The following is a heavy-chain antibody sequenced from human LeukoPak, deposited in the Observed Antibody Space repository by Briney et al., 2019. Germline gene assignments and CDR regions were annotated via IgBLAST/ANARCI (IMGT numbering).Heavy chain of an antibody. D-gene: IGHD3-16*01. Sequence: SVKVSCKASGGIFSNYAITWVRQAPGQGLEWMGEIIPILGTSKYAQMFQGRVTITADESTSTAYMELSSLRSEDTAMYSCARVDYEYFDPWGQGTLVTVSS. J-gene: IGHJ5*02. V-gene: IGHV1-69*13. CDR2: IIPILGTS. CDR3: ARVDYEYFDP. CDR1: GGIFSNYA.